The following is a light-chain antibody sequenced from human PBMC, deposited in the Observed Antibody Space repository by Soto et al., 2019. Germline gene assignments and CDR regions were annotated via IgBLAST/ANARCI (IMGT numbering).Light chain of an antibody. V-gene: IGLV2-14*03. Sequence: QSALTQPASVSDSPGQSITISCTGTSSDVGGSNFVSWYQQHPGKPPKLIIYDVANRPSGVSNRFSGPKSGSTASLIISRLQTEDEADYYCVSYTSSTTYVLGTGTKVTVL. CDR3: VSYTSSTTYV. CDR2: DVA. CDR1: SSDVGGSNF. J-gene: IGLJ1*01.